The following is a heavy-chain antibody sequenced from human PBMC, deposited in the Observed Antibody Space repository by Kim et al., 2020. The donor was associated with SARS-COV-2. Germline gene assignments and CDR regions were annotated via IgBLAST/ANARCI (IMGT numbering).Heavy chain of an antibody. D-gene: IGHD3-22*01. CDR3: SRVVNYDSSGRYFQH. V-gene: IGHV4-4*07. Sequence: SETLSLTCTVSGVSITSYYLSWIRQPAGKGLEWIGHIYNSGNTNYNPSLKSRVTMSVDTSKNQFSLTLTFVTAADTAIYYCSRVVNYDSSGRYFQHWGQGTRVTVSS. CDR2: IYNSGNT. CDR1: GVSITSYY. J-gene: IGHJ1*01.